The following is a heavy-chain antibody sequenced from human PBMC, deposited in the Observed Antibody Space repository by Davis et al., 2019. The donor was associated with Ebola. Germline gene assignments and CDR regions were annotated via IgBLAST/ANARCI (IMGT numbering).Heavy chain of an antibody. CDR1: GYTFTSYG. J-gene: IGHJ3*02. CDR2: ISAYNGNT. Sequence: ASVKVSCKASGYTFTSYGISWVRQAPGQGLEWMGWISAYNGNTNYAQKLQGRVTMTTDTSTSTAYMELRSLRSDDTAVYYCARDRRQWLLPDDAFDIWGQGTMVTVSS. CDR3: ARDRRQWLLPDDAFDI. V-gene: IGHV1-18*04. D-gene: IGHD3-22*01.